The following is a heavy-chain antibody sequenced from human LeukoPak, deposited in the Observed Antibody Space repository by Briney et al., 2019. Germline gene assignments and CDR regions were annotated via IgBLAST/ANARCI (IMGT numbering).Heavy chain of an antibody. V-gene: IGHV3-23*01. CDR1: GFTFTTYA. D-gene: IGHD3-3*01. Sequence: PGGSLRLSCSASGFTFTTYAMSWVRQAPGKGLEWVSAISGSGSSTYYADSVKGRFTISRDNSKNTLFLQMNSLRAEDTAVYYCAKSGRTIFGPHAFDIWGQGTMVTVSS. CDR2: ISGSGSST. J-gene: IGHJ3*02. CDR3: AKSGRTIFGPHAFDI.